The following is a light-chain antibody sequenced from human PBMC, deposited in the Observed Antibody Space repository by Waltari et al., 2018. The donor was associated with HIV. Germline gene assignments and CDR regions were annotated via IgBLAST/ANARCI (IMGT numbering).Light chain of an antibody. CDR1: NSNIGSHA. J-gene: IGLJ2*01. CDR2: HDD. V-gene: IGLV1-36*01. CDR3: ATWDDGLNALL. Sequence: SVLTQPPSVSEAPGQRVTISCSVSNSNIGSHAVTWYRQSPVNPRKSLVYHDDLILSGVSDRLSASNSGTSASLAINDLQSEDESLYYCATWDDGLNALLFGGGTKVTVL.